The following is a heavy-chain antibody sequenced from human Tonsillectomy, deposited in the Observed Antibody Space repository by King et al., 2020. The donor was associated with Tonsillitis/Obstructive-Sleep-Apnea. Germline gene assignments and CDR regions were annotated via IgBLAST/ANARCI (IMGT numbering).Heavy chain of an antibody. CDR2: IVPLFGAA. CDR3: ASAKIHLWDPTTPTFYNYYFMDV. CDR1: GGTFSSYA. V-gene: IGHV1-69*01. D-gene: IGHD5-18*01. Sequence: QLVQSVAEVKKPGSSVNVSCKASGGTFSSYAISWVRQAPGQGLEWMGGIVPLFGAADYTQTFQGRVTITADESTSTAYMELTSLKSEDTAVYYCASAKIHLWDPTTPTFYNYYFMDVWGRGTTVTVSS. J-gene: IGHJ6*03.